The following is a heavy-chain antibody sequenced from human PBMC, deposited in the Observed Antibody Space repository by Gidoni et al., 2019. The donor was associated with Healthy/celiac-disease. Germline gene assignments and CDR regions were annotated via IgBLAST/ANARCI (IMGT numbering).Heavy chain of an antibody. CDR2: ISYDGSNK. CDR1: GFTFSSYG. J-gene: IGHJ6*02. CDR3: AKDFYYYDSSGYYLGYYYYGMDV. V-gene: IGHV3-30*18. D-gene: IGHD3-22*01. Sequence: QVQLVESGGGVVQPGRSLRLSCAASGFTFSSYGMHWVRQAPGKGLEWVAVISYDGSNKYYAYSVKGRFTISRDNSKNTLYLQMNSLRAEDTAVYYCAKDFYYYDSSGYYLGYYYYGMDVWGQGTTVTVSS.